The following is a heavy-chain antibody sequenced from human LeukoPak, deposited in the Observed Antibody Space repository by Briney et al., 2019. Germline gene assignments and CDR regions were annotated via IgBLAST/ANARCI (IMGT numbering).Heavy chain of an antibody. V-gene: IGHV1-18*01. J-gene: IGHJ5*02. Sequence: ASVKVSCKASGYTFTSYGISWVRQAPGQGLEWMGWISAYNGNTNYEQKLQGRVTMTTDTSTSTAYMELRSLRSDDTAVYYCARARKVLNWFDPWGQGTLVTVSS. CDR2: ISAYNGNT. D-gene: IGHD1-14*01. CDR1: GYTFTSYG. CDR3: ARARKVLNWFDP.